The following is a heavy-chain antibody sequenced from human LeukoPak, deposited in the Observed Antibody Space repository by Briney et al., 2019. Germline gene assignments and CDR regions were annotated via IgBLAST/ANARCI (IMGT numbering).Heavy chain of an antibody. CDR1: GFTFSSYW. Sequence: QSGGSLRLSCAASGFTFSSYWMHWVRQAPGKGLVWVSRINSDGSSTIYADSVKGRFTISRDNAKNTLYLQMNSLRAEDTAVYYCARGRYDILTGHYYFDYWGQGTLVTVSS. V-gene: IGHV3-74*01. CDR3: ARGRYDILTGHYYFDY. CDR2: INSDGSST. J-gene: IGHJ4*02. D-gene: IGHD3-9*01.